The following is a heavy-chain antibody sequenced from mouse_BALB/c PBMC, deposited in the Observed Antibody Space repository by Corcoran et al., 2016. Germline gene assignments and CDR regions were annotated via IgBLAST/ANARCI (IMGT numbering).Heavy chain of an antibody. CDR3: ARSGGNSAWFAY. D-gene: IGHD2-1*01. Sequence: EVQLQQSGPELVKPGASVKIYCKASGYSFTGYYMHWVKQSHVKSLEWIRRINPYNGATSYNQNFKDKASLTVDKSSSTAYSELHSLTSEDSAVYYCARSGGNSAWFAYWGQGTLVTVSA. J-gene: IGHJ3*01. CDR1: GYSFTGYY. V-gene: IGHV1-26*01. CDR2: INPYNGAT.